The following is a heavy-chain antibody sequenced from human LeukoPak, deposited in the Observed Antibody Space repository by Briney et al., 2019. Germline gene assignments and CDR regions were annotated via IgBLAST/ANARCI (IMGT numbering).Heavy chain of an antibody. CDR1: GYTFTGYY. Sequence: ASVKVSCKASGYTFTGYYMHWVRQAPGQGLEWMGWIKPNSGGTNYAQKFQGRVTMTRDTSISTAYMELSRLRSDDTAVYYCARASVGYCSGSSCYPGVYWGQGTLVTVSS. CDR3: ARASVGYCSGSSCYPGVY. CDR2: IKPNSGGT. D-gene: IGHD2-15*01. V-gene: IGHV1-2*02. J-gene: IGHJ4*02.